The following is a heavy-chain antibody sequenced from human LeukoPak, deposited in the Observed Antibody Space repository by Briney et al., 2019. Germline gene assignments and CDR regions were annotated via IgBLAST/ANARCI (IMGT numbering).Heavy chain of an antibody. Sequence: SETLSLTCAVYGGSFSGYCWSWIRQPPGKGLEWIGEINHSGSTNYNPSLKSRVTISVDTSKNQFSLKLSSVTAADTAVYYCARGLRRYYYDSSGTGAFDIWGQRTMVTVSS. J-gene: IGHJ3*02. CDR1: GGSFSGYC. CDR3: ARGLRRYYYDSSGTGAFDI. CDR2: INHSGST. D-gene: IGHD3-22*01. V-gene: IGHV4-34*01.